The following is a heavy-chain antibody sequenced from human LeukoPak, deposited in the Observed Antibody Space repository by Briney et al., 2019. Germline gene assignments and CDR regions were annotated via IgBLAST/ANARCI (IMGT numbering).Heavy chain of an antibody. Sequence: GGSLRLSCAASGFTFDDYGMSWVRQAPGKGLEWVSGINWNGGSTGYADSVKGRFTISRDNAKNSLYLQMNSLRAEDTALYYCARDSHYYDSSGYLYYFDYWGQGTLVTVSS. V-gene: IGHV3-20*04. J-gene: IGHJ4*02. CDR3: ARDSHYYDSSGYLYYFDY. D-gene: IGHD3-22*01. CDR1: GFTFDDYG. CDR2: INWNGGST.